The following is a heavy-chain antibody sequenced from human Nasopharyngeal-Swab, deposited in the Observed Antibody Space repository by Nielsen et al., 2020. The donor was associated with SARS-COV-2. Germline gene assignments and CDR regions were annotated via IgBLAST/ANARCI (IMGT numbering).Heavy chain of an antibody. CDR2: IYSGGSR. Sequence: VRQAPGKGLEWVSVIYSGGSRHYADSVKGRFTISRDNSKNALYLQMNSLRAEDTAVYYCARSRLPGVFSVTASWYFDLWGRGTLVTV. CDR3: ARSRLPGVFSVTASWYFDL. V-gene: IGHV3-53*01. D-gene: IGHD2-21*02. J-gene: IGHJ2*01.